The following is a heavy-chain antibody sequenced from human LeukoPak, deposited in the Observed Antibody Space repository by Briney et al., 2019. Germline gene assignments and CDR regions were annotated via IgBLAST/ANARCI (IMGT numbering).Heavy chain of an antibody. CDR1: GYSNSSGYY. D-gene: IGHD4-17*01. J-gene: IGHJ6*02. CDR3: ARDEPPLYGENVVYYYYYGMDV. V-gene: IGHV4-38-2*02. Sequence: SETLSLTCTVSGYSNSSGYYWGWIRQPPGKGLEWIGSIYHSGSTYYNPSLKSRVTISVDTSKNQFSLKLSSVTAADTAVYYCARDEPPLYGENVVYYYYYGMDVWGQGTTVTVSS. CDR2: IYHSGST.